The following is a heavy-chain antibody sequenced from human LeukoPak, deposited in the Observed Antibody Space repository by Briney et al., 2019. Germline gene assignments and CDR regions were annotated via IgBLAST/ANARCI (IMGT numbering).Heavy chain of an antibody. Sequence: PGGSLRLSCAASGFTFSSYSMNWVRQAPGKGLEWVSGINWNGGSTGYADSVKGRFTISRDNAKNSLYLQMNSLRAEDTALYYCARAWLGSTGGDYWGQGTLVTVSS. CDR1: GFTFSSYS. D-gene: IGHD6-19*01. CDR3: ARAWLGSTGGDY. V-gene: IGHV3-20*04. J-gene: IGHJ4*02. CDR2: INWNGGST.